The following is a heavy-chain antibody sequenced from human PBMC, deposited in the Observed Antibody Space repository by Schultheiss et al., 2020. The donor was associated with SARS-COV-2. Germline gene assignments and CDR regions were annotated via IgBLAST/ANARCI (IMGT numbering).Heavy chain of an antibody. CDR3: ARAPQEWLVLDY. CDR2: INHAEST. Sequence: SETLSLTCTVSGGSISSYYWSWIRQPPGKGLEWIGEINHAESTYYNPSLKSRVTISVDTSKNQFSLNVNSVTAADTAVYYCARAPQEWLVLDYWGQGTLVTVSS. D-gene: IGHD6-19*01. CDR1: GGSISSYY. J-gene: IGHJ4*02. V-gene: IGHV4-34*09.